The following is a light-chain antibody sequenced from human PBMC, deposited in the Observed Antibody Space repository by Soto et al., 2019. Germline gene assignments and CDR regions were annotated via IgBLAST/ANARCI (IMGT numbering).Light chain of an antibody. J-gene: IGKJ1*01. CDR3: KHYGSSLWT. Sequence: EIVMTQSPATLSVSPGERATLSCRASQSVSSNLAWYQQKPGQAHRLLIYGSSNRATGIQDRFSGSGSGTDFTLTIKRLEPGDFAVYYCKHYGSSLWTFGQGTKVDIK. CDR2: GSS. V-gene: IGKV3-20*01. CDR1: QSVSSN.